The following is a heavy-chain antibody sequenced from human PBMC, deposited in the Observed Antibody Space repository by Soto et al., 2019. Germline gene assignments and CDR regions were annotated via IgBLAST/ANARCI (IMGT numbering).Heavy chain of an antibody. CDR3: ARVGAPSRGESFARFDP. CDR2: INHSGST. V-gene: IGHV4-34*01. CDR1: GGSFSDFY. Sequence: QVQLQQWGAGLLKPSETLSLSCAVYGGSFSDFYWSWIRQHPGKGLEWIGKINHSGSTNYNPSLNGRLIISVDKSKNQFSLKLNSVTAADTAVYYCARVGAPSRGESFARFDPWGQGTLVTVSS. D-gene: IGHD1-26*01. J-gene: IGHJ5*02.